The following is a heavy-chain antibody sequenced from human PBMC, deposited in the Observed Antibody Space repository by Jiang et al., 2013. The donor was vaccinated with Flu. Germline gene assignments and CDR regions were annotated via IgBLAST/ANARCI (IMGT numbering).Heavy chain of an antibody. CDR3: ATLRGSSYDTYLLDS. CDR1: GFRFSYYG. D-gene: IGHD5-12*01. Sequence: QLLESGGGVVQPGGSLRLSCATSGFRFSYYGMFWVRQAPGKGLEWLTKIQFDGTDKYYADSVKGRLTISRDNSKSTVYLQMNNLRVEDTAVYYCATLRGSSYDTYLLDSWGQGTLVTVSS. CDR2: IQFDGTDK. V-gene: IGHV3-30*02. J-gene: IGHJ5*01.